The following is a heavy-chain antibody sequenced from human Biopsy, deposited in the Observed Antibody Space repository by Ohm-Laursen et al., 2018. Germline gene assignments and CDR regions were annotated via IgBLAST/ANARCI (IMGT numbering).Heavy chain of an antibody. J-gene: IGHJ4*02. CDR3: AKTHLWYCSANDCSYFDS. Sequence: SLRLSCAASGFSFNDYTFHWIRQVPGKGLEWVSLISWDGGYAYYGDSVKGRFTITRDNNNDSVYLKMHSLRIEDTAIYFCAKTHLWYCSANDCSYFDSWGQGTLVTVSS. CDR1: GFSFNDYT. D-gene: IGHD2-15*01. V-gene: IGHV3-43*01. CDR2: ISWDGGYA.